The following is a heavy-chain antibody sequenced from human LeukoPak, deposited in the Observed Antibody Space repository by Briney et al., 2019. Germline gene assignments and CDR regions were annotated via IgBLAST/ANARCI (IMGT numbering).Heavy chain of an antibody. V-gene: IGHV3-48*01. CDR1: GFTFSEYS. Sequence: PGGSLRLSCAASGFTFSEYSLIWVRQAPGEGLEWVSYISSNSRTIYYADSVKGRFTMSRDNDKNSMYLQMNSLRAEDTAVYYCARDCSGRNWARDFDYWGQGTLVTVSS. CDR3: ARDCSGRNWARDFDY. CDR2: ISSNSRTI. D-gene: IGHD2-15*01. J-gene: IGHJ4*02.